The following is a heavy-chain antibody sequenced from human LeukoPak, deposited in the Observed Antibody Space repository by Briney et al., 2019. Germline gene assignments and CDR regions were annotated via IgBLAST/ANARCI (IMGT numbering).Heavy chain of an antibody. D-gene: IGHD3-3*01. CDR2: ISSSSSTI. Sequence: PGGSLRLSCAASGFTFSSYSMNWVRQAPGKGLEWVSYISSSSSTIYYADSVKGRFTISRDNAKNSLYLQMNSLRAEDTAVYYCASVAYTYYDFWSGSGDDYWGQGTLVTVSS. CDR1: GFTFSSYS. V-gene: IGHV3-48*01. J-gene: IGHJ4*02. CDR3: ASVAYTYYDFWSGSGDDY.